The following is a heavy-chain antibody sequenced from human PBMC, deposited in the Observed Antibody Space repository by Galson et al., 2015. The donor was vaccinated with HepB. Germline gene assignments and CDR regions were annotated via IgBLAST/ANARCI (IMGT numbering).Heavy chain of an antibody. CDR3: ARDGRGYCSSTSCWNSIRSLGYNWFDP. V-gene: IGHV1-69*13. J-gene: IGHJ5*02. Sequence: SVKVSCKASGGTFSSYAISWVRQAPGQGLGWMGGIIPIFGTANYAQKFQGRVTITADESTSTAYMELSSLRSEDTAVYYCARDGRGYCSSTSCWNSIRSLGYNWFDPWGQGTLVTVSS. D-gene: IGHD2-2*01. CDR2: IIPIFGTA. CDR1: GGTFSSYA.